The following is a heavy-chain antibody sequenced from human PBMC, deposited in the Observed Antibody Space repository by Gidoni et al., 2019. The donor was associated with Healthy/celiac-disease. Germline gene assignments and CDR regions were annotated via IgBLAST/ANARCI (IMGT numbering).Heavy chain of an antibody. J-gene: IGHJ6*02. D-gene: IGHD2-21*01. CDR1: GGSISSYY. Sequence: QVQLQESGPGLVKPSETLSLTCTVSGGSISSYYWSWIRQPPGKGLEWIGYIYYSGSTNYNPSLKSRVTISVDTSKNQFSLKLSSVTAADTAVYYCARKGGGDYTVMDVWGQGTTVTASS. CDR2: IYYSGST. CDR3: ARKGGGDYTVMDV. V-gene: IGHV4-59*01.